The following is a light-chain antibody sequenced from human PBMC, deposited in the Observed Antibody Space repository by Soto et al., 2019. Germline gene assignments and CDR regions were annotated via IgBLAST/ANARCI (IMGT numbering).Light chain of an antibody. CDR2: GAS. CDR1: HFVASSY. CDR3: QQYGSSPGT. Sequence: EIVLTQSPGTLSLSPGERATLSCSASHFVASSYVAWYQQKPGQAPRXXIYGASSRATGIPDRFSGSGSGTDFTLTISRLEPEDFAVYYCQQYGSSPGTFGQGTKVDIK. J-gene: IGKJ1*01. V-gene: IGKV3-20*01.